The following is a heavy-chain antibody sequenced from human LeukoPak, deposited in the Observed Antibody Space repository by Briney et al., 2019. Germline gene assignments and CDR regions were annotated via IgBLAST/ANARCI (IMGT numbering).Heavy chain of an antibody. D-gene: IGHD2-2*01. CDR3: AKDLEPDIVVVPAAMNAFEI. CDR1: GFTLSSYA. Sequence: GGSLRLSCAASGFTLSSYAMSWVRQAPGKGLEWVSAISGSGGSTYYADFVKGRFTISRDNSKNTLYLQMNSLRAEDTAVYYCAKDLEPDIVVVPAAMNAFEIWGQGTMVTVSS. J-gene: IGHJ3*02. V-gene: IGHV3-23*01. CDR2: ISGSGGST.